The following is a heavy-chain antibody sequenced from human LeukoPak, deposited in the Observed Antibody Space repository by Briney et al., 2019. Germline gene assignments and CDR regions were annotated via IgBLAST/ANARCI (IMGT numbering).Heavy chain of an antibody. CDR3: ARDGYYYDSSGYPFDY. V-gene: IGHV4-59*06. CDR2: IYYSGST. D-gene: IGHD3-22*01. J-gene: IGHJ4*02. CDR1: GGSISTYY. Sequence: SETLSLTCIVSGGSISTYYWSWIRQHPGKGLEWIGYIYYSGSTYYNPSLKSRVTISVDTSKNQFSLKLSSVTAADTAVYYCARDGYYYDSSGYPFDYWGQGTLVTVSS.